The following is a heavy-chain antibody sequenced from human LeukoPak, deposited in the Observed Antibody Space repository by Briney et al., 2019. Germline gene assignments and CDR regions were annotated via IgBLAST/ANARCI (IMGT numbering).Heavy chain of an antibody. Sequence: GASVKVSCKASGYTFTGYCMHWVRQAPGQGLEWMGWINPNSGGTNYAQKFQGRVTMTRDTSISTAYMELSRLRSDDTAVYYCARDWSRNDGSMDYYYMDVWGKGTTVTVSS. CDR2: INPNSGGT. CDR1: GYTFTGYC. CDR3: ARDWSRNDGSMDYYYMDV. V-gene: IGHV1-2*02. J-gene: IGHJ6*03. D-gene: IGHD1-1*01.